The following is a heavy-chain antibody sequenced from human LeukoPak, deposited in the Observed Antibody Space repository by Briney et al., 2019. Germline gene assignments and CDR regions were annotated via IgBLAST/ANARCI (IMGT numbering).Heavy chain of an antibody. D-gene: IGHD2-15*01. J-gene: IGHJ4*02. Sequence: PGGSLRLSCAASEFTFSSYWMHWVRQAPGKGLVWVSRINRDGTITTYADSVKGRFIISRDNARNTLYLQMNSLRDDDTAVYYCARDPLSYCSGASCYFDYWGQGTLVTVSS. CDR3: ARDPLSYCSGASCYFDY. CDR1: EFTFSSYW. V-gene: IGHV3-74*01. CDR2: INRDGTIT.